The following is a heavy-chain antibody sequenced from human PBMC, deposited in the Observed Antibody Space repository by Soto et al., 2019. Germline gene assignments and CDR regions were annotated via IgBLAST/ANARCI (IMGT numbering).Heavy chain of an antibody. Sequence: SQTLSLTCAISGDSVSSNSAAWNLIRQSPSRGLEWLGRTYYRSKWYNDYAVSVKSRITINPDTSKNQFSLQLNSVTPEDTAVYYCAREGIAAAGTNFDYWGQGTLVTVSS. CDR3: AREGIAAAGTNFDY. CDR1: GDSVSSNSAA. V-gene: IGHV6-1*01. D-gene: IGHD6-13*01. CDR2: TYYRSKWYN. J-gene: IGHJ4*02.